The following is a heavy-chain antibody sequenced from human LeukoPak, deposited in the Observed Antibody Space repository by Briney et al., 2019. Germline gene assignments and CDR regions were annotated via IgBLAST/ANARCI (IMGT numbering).Heavy chain of an antibody. CDR2: ISGSGGST. D-gene: IGHD6-13*01. Sequence: PGGSLRLSCAASGFTFSSYAMSWVRQAPGKGLEWVSAISGSGGSTYYADSVKGRFTISRDNSKNTLYLQMNSLRAEDTAVYYCAKDPGPRAASRGYFDYWGQGTLVTVS. CDR3: AKDPGPRAASRGYFDY. CDR1: GFTFSSYA. J-gene: IGHJ4*02. V-gene: IGHV3-23*01.